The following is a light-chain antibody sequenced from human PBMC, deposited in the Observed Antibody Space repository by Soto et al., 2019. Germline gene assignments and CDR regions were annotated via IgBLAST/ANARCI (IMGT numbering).Light chain of an antibody. CDR3: QQYGSSGT. CDR1: QSVSNND. V-gene: IGKV3-20*01. J-gene: IGKJ1*01. CDR2: GAS. Sequence: EIVLTPSPGTLSLSPGERATLSCRASQSVSNNDLAWYQQKPGQAPRLLIYGASSRATGIPDRFSGSGSGTDFTLTNSRLEPEDVAVYYWQQYGSSGTFGQGTKVDIK.